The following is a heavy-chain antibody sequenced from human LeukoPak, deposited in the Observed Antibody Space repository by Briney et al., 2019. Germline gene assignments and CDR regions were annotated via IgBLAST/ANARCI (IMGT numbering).Heavy chain of an antibody. V-gene: IGHV3-23*01. D-gene: IGHD4-17*01. J-gene: IGHJ6*02. CDR3: ARDGDAYYYYGMDV. Sequence: GGSLRLSCAASGFTFSSSAMSWVCQAPGKGLEWVSVISGSGGTTYYADSVKGRFTISRDNSKNTLYLQMNSLRPEDTAVYYCARDGDAYYYYGMDVWGQGTTVTVSS. CDR2: ISGSGGTT. CDR1: GFTFSSSA.